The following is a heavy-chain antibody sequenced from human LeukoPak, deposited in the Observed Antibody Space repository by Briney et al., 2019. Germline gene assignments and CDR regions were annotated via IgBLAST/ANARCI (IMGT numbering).Heavy chain of an antibody. CDR2: ISGSGGST. CDR3: AKDPGTTYYYDSSGYFRGDH. V-gene: IGHV3-23*01. J-gene: IGHJ4*02. CDR1: GFTFSSYA. Sequence: GGSLRLSCAASGFTFSSYAMSWVRQAPGKGLEWVSAISGSGGSTYYADSVKGRFTISRDNSKNTLYVQMNSLRAEDTAVYYCAKDPGTTYYYDSSGYFRGDHWGQGTLVTVSS. D-gene: IGHD3-22*01.